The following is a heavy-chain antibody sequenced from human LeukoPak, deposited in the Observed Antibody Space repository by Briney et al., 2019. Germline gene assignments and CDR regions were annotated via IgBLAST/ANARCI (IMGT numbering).Heavy chain of an antibody. CDR1: GFTFSNYA. Sequence: GGSLRLSCAASGFTFSNYAMNWVRQAPGKGLEWVSAISGSGGSTYYADSVKGRFTISRDNSKNTLYLQMNSLRAEDTAVYYCAKDAFDGYCSGGSCYSGDYWGQGTLVTVSS. D-gene: IGHD2-15*01. CDR2: ISGSGGST. V-gene: IGHV3-23*01. CDR3: AKDAFDGYCSGGSCYSGDY. J-gene: IGHJ4*02.